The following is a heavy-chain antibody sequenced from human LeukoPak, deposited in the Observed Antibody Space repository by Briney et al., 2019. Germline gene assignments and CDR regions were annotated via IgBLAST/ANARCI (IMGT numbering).Heavy chain of an antibody. J-gene: IGHJ4*02. CDR3: ARGDYASSRRYFDY. Sequence: SQTLSLTCAVSGGSISSYYWSWIRQPPGKGLEWIGYIYYSGSTNYNPSLKSRVTISVDTSKNQFSLKLSSVTAADTAVYYCARGDYASSRRYFDYWGQGTLVTVSS. CDR1: GGSISSYY. D-gene: IGHD4-17*01. V-gene: IGHV4-59*01. CDR2: IYYSGST.